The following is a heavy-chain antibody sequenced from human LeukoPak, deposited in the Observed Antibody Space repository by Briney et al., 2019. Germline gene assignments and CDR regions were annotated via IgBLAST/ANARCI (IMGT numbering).Heavy chain of an antibody. CDR1: GFTFSTYA. CDR3: AKRGVTGYKEAFDY. D-gene: IGHD3-9*01. V-gene: IGHV3-23*01. CDR2: VSGSGGST. J-gene: IGHJ4*02. Sequence: PGGSLRLSCAASGFTFSTYAMSWVRQAPGKGLEWVSAVSGSGGSTYCADSVEGRFTISRDNSKNTLHLQMNSLRAEDTAVYYCAKRGVTGYKEAFDYWGQGTLVTVSS.